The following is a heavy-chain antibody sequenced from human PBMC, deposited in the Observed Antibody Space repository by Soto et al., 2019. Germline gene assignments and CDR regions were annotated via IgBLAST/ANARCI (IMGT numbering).Heavy chain of an antibody. CDR3: ARLELLFGYYYMDV. CDR2: IYYSGST. J-gene: IGHJ6*03. V-gene: IGHV4-59*08. D-gene: IGHD1-26*01. CDR1: GGSISSYQ. Sequence: SETLSLTCTVSGGSISSYQWNWIRQPPGKGLEWIGYIYYSGSTNYNPSLKSRVSISVDTSKSQFSLKLSSVTAADTAVYYCARLELLFGYYYMDVWGKGTTVTVSS.